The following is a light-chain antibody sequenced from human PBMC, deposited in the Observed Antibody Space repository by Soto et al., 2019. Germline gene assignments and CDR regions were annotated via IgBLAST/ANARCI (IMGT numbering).Light chain of an antibody. Sequence: DIQMTQSPSSLSASVGDRVTITCQASQDISNYLNWYQQKPGKAPKLLVFAASNVEAGVPSRFGGSGSGTGFTFAISSLQPEDIATYYCQQYDNLPPHTFGQGTKLEIK. J-gene: IGKJ2*01. CDR1: QDISNY. V-gene: IGKV1-33*01. CDR3: QQYDNLPPHT. CDR2: AAS.